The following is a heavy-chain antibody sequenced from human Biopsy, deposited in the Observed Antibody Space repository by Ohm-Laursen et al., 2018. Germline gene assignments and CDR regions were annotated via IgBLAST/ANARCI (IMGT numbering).Heavy chain of an antibody. V-gene: IGHV1-2*02. CDR1: GYTYPDYY. CDR3: ARDLLEWSLPS. J-gene: IGHJ4*02. Sequence: VASVKVSCKVSGYTYPDYYVHWVRQAPGQGLEWMGWIKPNNGDTDYSQRFQGRVTLAWDRSASTAYMELSSLRSDDTAIYYCARDLLEWSLPSWGQGTLVTVSS. CDR2: IKPNNGDT. D-gene: IGHD3-3*01.